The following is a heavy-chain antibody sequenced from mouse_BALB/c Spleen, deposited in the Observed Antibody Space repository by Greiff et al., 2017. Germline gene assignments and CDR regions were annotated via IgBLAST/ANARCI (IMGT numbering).Heavy chain of an antibody. J-gene: IGHJ3*01. V-gene: IGHV2-9*02. CDR3: ARDRFYYGSSYAWFAY. CDR1: GFSLTSYG. D-gene: IGHD1-1*01. Sequence: VQGVESGPGLVAPSQSLSITCTVSGFSLTSYGVHWVRQPPGKGLEWLGVIWAGGSTNYNSALMSRLSISKDNSKSQVFLKMNSLQTDDTAMYYCARDRFYYGSSYAWFAYWGQGTLVTVSA. CDR2: IWAGGST.